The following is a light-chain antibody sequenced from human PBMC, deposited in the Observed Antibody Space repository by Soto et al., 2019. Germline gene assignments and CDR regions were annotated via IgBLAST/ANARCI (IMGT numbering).Light chain of an antibody. CDR1: QTVSSS. J-gene: IGKJ1*01. CDR3: QQYNSWPRT. V-gene: IGKV3-11*01. CDR2: EVS. Sequence: EIVLTQSPGTLSLSPGERATLSCRASQTVSSSLAWYQQKPGQAPRLLIYEVSNRATGIPARFSGSGSGADFTLTISSLQSEDLEVYFCQQYNSWPRTFGQGTKVDIK.